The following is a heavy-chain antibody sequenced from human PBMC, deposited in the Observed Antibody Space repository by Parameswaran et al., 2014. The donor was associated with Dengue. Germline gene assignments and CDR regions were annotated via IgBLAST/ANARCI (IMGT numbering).Heavy chain of an antibody. J-gene: IGHJ4*02. Sequence: SWVRQAPGQGLEWMGGIIPIFGTATYAQKFQGRVTITADESTSTAYMELSSLRSEDTAVYYCARDLPPGNFDYWGQGTLVTVSS. CDR2: IIPIFGTA. CDR3: ARDLPPGNFDY. V-gene: IGHV1-69*01.